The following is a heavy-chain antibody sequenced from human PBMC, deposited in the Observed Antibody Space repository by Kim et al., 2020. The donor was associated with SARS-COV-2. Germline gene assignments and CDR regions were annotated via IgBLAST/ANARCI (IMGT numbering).Heavy chain of an antibody. CDR3: ARDAQKARLWLNAFDI. CDR1: GGSISSTSYY. D-gene: IGHD5-18*01. Sequence: SETLSLTCTVSGGSISSTSYYWGWVRQPPGKGLEWIASFHYGGSTYYNPSLKSRVNISEDTSKNQFSLSLISVTAADTAVYYCARDAQKARLWLNAFDI. J-gene: IGHJ3*02. V-gene: IGHV4-39*07. CDR2: FHYGGST.